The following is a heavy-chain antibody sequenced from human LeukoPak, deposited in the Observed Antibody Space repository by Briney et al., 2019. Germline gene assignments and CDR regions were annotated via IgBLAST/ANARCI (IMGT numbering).Heavy chain of an antibody. Sequence: GGSLRLSCAASGFTFRSYAMNWVRQAPGKGLEWVSSISSSSSYIYYADSVKGRFTISRDNAKNSLYLQMNSLRAEDTAVYYCARSIGLYYFDYWGQGTLVTVSS. CDR3: ARSIGLYYFDY. V-gene: IGHV3-21*01. CDR2: ISSSSSYI. CDR1: GFTFRSYA. J-gene: IGHJ4*02. D-gene: IGHD3-22*01.